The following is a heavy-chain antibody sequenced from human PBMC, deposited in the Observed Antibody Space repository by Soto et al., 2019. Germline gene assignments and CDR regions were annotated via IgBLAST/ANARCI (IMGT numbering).Heavy chain of an antibody. V-gene: IGHV3-23*01. J-gene: IGHJ5*02. Sequence: EVQMFESGGGLAQPGGSLRLSCAASGFICSSYAMSWVRQAPGKGLEWVSAISGSGGSTYYADSVKGRFTISRDNSKNTLYLQMNSLRAEDTAVYYCAPSSTSSATTNWFDPWGQGTLVTVSS. CDR1: GFICSSYA. CDR2: ISGSGGST. D-gene: IGHD2-2*01. CDR3: APSSTSSATTNWFDP.